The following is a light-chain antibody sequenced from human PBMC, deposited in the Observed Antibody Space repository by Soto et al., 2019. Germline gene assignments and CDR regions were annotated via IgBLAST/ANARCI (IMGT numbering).Light chain of an antibody. Sequence: QSVLIQPRSVSGSPGQSVTISCTGTSSDVGGYNYVSWYQQHPGKAPKLMIYDVSKRPSGVPDRFSGSKSGNTASLTISGLQAEDEADYYCCSYAGSYVFGTGTKVTV. CDR2: DVS. CDR3: CSYAGSYV. V-gene: IGLV2-11*01. CDR1: SSDVGGYNY. J-gene: IGLJ1*01.